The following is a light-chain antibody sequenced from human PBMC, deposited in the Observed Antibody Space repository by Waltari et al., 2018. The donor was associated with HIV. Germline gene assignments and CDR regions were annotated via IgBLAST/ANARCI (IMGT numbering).Light chain of an antibody. CDR3: QQYHTFPS. CDR2: RAS. J-gene: IGKJ5*01. V-gene: IGKV1-5*03. Sequence: DIQLTQSPSTLSAFVGDRVTITCRASQTIHKWLAWYQQKPGKPPRLLITRASTLEVGVPTRFSGRGSDTEFTLSIDILQPDDFAIYYCQQYHTFPSFGQGTRLE. CDR1: QTIHKW.